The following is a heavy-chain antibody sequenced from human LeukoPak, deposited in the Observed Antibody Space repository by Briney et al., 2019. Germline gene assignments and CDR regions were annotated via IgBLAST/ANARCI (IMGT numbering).Heavy chain of an antibody. Sequence: EASVKVSCKASGYTFTGYYMHWVRQAPGQGLEWMGWINPNSGGTNYAQKFQGRVTMTRDTSISTAYMELSRLRSDDTAVYYCARDRYGDGFAHLDYWGQGALVTVSS. J-gene: IGHJ4*02. CDR1: GYTFTGYY. CDR3: ARDRYGDGFAHLDY. CDR2: INPNSGGT. V-gene: IGHV1-2*02. D-gene: IGHD5-24*01.